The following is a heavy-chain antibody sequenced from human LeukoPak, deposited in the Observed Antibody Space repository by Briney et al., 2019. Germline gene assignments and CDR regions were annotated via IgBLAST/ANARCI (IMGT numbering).Heavy chain of an antibody. V-gene: IGHV3-48*03. CDR1: GFTFSSYE. CDR2: ISSSGSTI. Sequence: GGSLRLSCAASGFTFSSYEMNWVRQAPGKGLEWVSYISSSGSTIYYADSVKGRFTISRDNAKNSLYLQMNSLRAEDTAVYYCARGPHYEYYYYYGMYVWGQGTTVTVSS. CDR3: ARGPHYEYYYYYGMYV. J-gene: IGHJ6*02. D-gene: IGHD4-17*01.